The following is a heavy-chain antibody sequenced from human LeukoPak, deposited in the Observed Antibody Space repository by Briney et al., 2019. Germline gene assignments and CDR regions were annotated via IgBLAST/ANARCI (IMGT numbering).Heavy chain of an antibody. J-gene: IGHJ4*02. D-gene: IGHD2-21*01. CDR3: AKEAHISPFDY. CDR2: IKQDGSEK. CDR1: GFTFSSYW. V-gene: IGHV3-7*03. Sequence: GGSLRLSCAASGFTFSSYWMSWVRQAPGKGLEWAANIKQDGSEKYYVDSVKGRFTISRDNAKNSLYLQMNSLRAEDTAVYYCAKEAHISPFDYWGQGTLVTVSS.